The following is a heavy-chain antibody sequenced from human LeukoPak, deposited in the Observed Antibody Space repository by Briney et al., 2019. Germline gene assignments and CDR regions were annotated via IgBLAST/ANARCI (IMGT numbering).Heavy chain of an antibody. CDR1: GFSFSSCW. CDR3: VVVGTGIPF. V-gene: IGHV3-74*01. D-gene: IGHD2-15*01. J-gene: IGHJ4*02. CDR2: INSDGSGA. Sequence: GGSLRLSCAASGFSFSSCWMHWVRQAPGKGLVWVSHINSDGSGASYADSVKGRFTISRDNAMNTLYLQMNSLRDDDTAVYFCVVVGTGIPFWGQGALVTVSS.